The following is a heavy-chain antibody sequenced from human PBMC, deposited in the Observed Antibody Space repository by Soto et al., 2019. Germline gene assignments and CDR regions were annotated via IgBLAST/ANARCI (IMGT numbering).Heavy chain of an antibody. CDR2: IYYSGST. CDR3: ARGRGIVATINRSLLFDY. V-gene: IGHV4-31*03. Sequence: PSETLSLTCTVSGGSISSGGYYWSWIRQHPGKGLEWIGYIYYSGSTYHNPSLKSRVTISVDTSKNQFSLKLSSVTAADTAVYYCARGRGIVATINRSLLFDYWGQGTLVTVSS. J-gene: IGHJ4*02. D-gene: IGHD5-12*01. CDR1: GGSISSGGYY.